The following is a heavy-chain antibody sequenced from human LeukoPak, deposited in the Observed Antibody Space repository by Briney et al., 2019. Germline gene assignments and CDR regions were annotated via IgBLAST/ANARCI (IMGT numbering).Heavy chain of an antibody. CDR3: AKGSYYDSSGSLYFDY. Sequence: GGSLRLSCAASGFTFSSYAMSWIRQAPGKGLEWVSGISGSGDNTYYADSVKGRFTISRDNSKNTLYVQVNSLGTEDTAAYYCAKGSYYDSSGSLYFDYWGQGTLVTVSS. J-gene: IGHJ4*02. CDR2: ISGSGDNT. CDR1: GFTFSSYA. D-gene: IGHD3-22*01. V-gene: IGHV3-23*01.